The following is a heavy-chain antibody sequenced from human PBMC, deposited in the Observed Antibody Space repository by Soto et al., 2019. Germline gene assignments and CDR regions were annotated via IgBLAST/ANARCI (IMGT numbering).Heavy chain of an antibody. CDR1: GFTFRTYD. J-gene: IGHJ6*02. CDR3: AKVDHEYTDNDENYNHFGMDV. CDR2: ISGSGGSK. V-gene: IGHV3-23*01. Sequence: WGSLRLSCAASGFTFRTYDGRWVRQVPGKGLEWVSLISGSGGSKHYADSVKGRFAISRDNSKNTLYLQMGRLRVQDTAIYYCAKVDHEYTDNDENYNHFGMDVWGQGTTVTVSS. D-gene: IGHD1-20*01.